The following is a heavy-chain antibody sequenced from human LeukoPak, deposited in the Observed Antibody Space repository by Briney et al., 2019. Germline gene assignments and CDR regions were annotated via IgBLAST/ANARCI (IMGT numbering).Heavy chain of an antibody. CDR3: ARAYCSSTSCRLDY. Sequence: GGSLRLSCAASGFTFSSYWMHWVRQVPGKGLVWVSRINGDGSTTSYADSVKGRFTISRDNAKNTLYLQMNGLRAEDTAVYYCARAYCSSTSCRLDYWGHGTLVPVSS. CDR1: GFTFSSYW. V-gene: IGHV3-74*01. D-gene: IGHD2-2*01. CDR2: INGDGSTT. J-gene: IGHJ4*01.